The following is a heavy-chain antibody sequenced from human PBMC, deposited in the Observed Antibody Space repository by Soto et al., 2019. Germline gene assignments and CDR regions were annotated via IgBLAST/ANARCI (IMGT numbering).Heavy chain of an antibody. V-gene: IGHV3-30-3*01. CDR2: ISYDGSNK. CDR3: ARGGGQLAYYYGMDV. J-gene: IGHJ6*02. D-gene: IGHD6-6*01. Sequence: PGGSLRLSCAASGFTFSSYAMHWVRQAPGKGLEWVAVISYDGSNKYYADSVKGRFTISRDNSKNTLYLQMNSLRAEDTAVYYCARGGGQLAYYYGMDVWGPGTTVTVSS. CDR1: GFTFSSYA.